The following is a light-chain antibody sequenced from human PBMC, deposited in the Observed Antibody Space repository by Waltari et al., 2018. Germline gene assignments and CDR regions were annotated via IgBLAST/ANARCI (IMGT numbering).Light chain of an antibody. CDR1: RSDVGDYKY. J-gene: IGLJ1*01. V-gene: IGLV2-8*01. CDR3: FSYAGSNTYV. Sequence: QSALTQPPSASGSPGQSVTISCSGTRSDVGDYKYVSWYQYYPGKAPKLILYEVNKRPSGVPDRFYGARSGSTAFLTVSGLQADDEAVYFCFSYAGSNTYVFGSGTTVTVL. CDR2: EVN.